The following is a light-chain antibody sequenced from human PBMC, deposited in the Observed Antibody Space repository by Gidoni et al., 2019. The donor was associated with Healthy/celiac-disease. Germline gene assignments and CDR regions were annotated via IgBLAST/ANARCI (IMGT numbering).Light chain of an antibody. CDR2: DAS. V-gene: IGKV1-33*01. CDR1: QDINNY. Sequence: DIQMTQSPSSLSAAVGDRVTITCQASQDINNYLNWYQQKPGKAPKLLIYDASHLETGVPSRFSGSGSGTVFPFTISSLQPEVIATYYCQQYDNLLTFGGGTKVEIK. CDR3: QQYDNLLT. J-gene: IGKJ4*01.